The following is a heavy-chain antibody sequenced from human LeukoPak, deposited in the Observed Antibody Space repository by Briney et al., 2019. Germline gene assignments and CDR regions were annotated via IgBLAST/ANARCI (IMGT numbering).Heavy chain of an antibody. Sequence: SETLSLTCTVSGGSISSYYWSWIRQPPGKGPEWIWYIYYSGSTNYNPSLKSRVTISLDTSKNQFSLKLSSVTAADTAVYYCARGDYDSSGYYPVWGQGTLVTVSS. V-gene: IGHV4-59*01. CDR2: IYYSGST. D-gene: IGHD3-22*01. CDR1: GGSISSYY. CDR3: ARGDYDSSGYYPV. J-gene: IGHJ4*02.